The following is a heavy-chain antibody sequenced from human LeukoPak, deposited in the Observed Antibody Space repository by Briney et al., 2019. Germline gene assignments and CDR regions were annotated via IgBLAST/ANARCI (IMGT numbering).Heavy chain of an antibody. CDR2: INPNSGGT. V-gene: IGHV1-2*02. CDR3: ASYYSYPSLHFDY. CDR1: GDTFTGHM. Sequence: GASVRVSCKDSGDTFTGHMVYWGRQAPGQRVEWRGCINPNSGGTNSAQTFQGRDTTTRDTTISTAYMWQSRLRSHETPVYYCASYYSYPSLHFDYWGPGTPVTVSP. D-gene: IGHD1-26*01. J-gene: IGHJ4*02.